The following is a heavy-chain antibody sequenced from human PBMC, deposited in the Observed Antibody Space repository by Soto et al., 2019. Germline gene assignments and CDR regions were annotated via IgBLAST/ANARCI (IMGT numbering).Heavy chain of an antibody. Sequence: GGSLRLSCAASGFTFSNAWMSWVRQAPGKGLEWVGRIKSKTDGGTTDYAAPVKGRFTISRDDSKNTLYLQMNSLKTEDTAVYYCTTDRPYYDILTGYPYYYYYMDVWGKGTTVTVSS. V-gene: IGHV3-15*01. J-gene: IGHJ6*03. CDR1: GFTFSNAW. CDR3: TTDRPYYDILTGYPYYYYYMDV. D-gene: IGHD3-9*01. CDR2: IKSKTDGGTT.